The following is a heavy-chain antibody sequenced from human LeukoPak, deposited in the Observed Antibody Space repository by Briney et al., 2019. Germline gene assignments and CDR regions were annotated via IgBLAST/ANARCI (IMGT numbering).Heavy chain of an antibody. J-gene: IGHJ4*02. V-gene: IGHV3-30*04. CDR2: ISYDGRNK. D-gene: IGHD4-17*01. Sequence: PGGSLRLSCAASGFPANTYAFHWVRQAPGKGLEWVAVISYDGRNKNYAESVKGRFTISRDNSNNTLYLQMDSLRVEDTAVYYCARDWGDYRDYVGNYRGQGTRVIVSS. CDR3: ARDWGDYRDYVGNY. CDR1: GFPANTYA.